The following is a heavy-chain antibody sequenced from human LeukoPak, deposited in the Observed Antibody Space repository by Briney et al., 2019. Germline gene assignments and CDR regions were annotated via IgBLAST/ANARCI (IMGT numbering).Heavy chain of an antibody. CDR1: GYTITSHG. D-gene: IGHD5-12*01. CDR3: ASTSMGWLRF. V-gene: IGHV1-2*02. Sequence: GASVKVSCKASGYTITSHGISWVRQAPGQGLEWMGWINPNSGGTNYAQKFQGRVTMTRDTSISTAYMELSRLRSDDTAVYYCASTSMGWLRFWGQGTLVTVSS. CDR2: INPNSGGT. J-gene: IGHJ4*02.